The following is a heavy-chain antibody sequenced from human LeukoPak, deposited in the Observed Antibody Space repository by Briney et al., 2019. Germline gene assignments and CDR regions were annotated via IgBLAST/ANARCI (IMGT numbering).Heavy chain of an antibody. CDR1: GGTFSSYG. D-gene: IGHD3-22*01. J-gene: IGHJ4*02. Sequence: SVKVSCKAAGGTFSSYGITWVRQAPGQGLEWMGGITPIFDTANYAQKFQGRVTITADESTRTAYMELSSLRSEDTAVYYCARGPYYDSSGYLPFDYWGQGTLVTVSS. CDR3: ARGPYYDSSGYLPFDY. V-gene: IGHV1-69*01. CDR2: ITPIFDTA.